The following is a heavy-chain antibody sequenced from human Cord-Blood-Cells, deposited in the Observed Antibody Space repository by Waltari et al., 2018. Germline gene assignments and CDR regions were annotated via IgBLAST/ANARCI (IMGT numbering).Heavy chain of an antibody. CDR2: IYTSGST. CDR1: GGSISSYS. Sequence: QVQLQESGPGLVKPSETLSLTCTVSGGSISSYSWSWIRQPAGKGLEWIGRIYTSGSTNYNPSLKSRVTMSVDTSKNQFSLKLSSVTAADTAVYYCARDKGSSSWYFFDYWGQGTLVTVSS. J-gene: IGHJ4*02. D-gene: IGHD6-13*01. V-gene: IGHV4-4*07. CDR3: ARDKGSSSWYFFDY.